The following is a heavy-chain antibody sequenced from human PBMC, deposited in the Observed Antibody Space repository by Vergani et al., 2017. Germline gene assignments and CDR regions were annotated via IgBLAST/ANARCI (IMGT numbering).Heavy chain of an antibody. CDR3: AGHQRGYCSSTSWYTFDY. D-gene: IGHD2-2*02. V-gene: IGHV4-39*01. Sequence: QLQLQESGPGLVKPSETLSLTCTVSGGSISSSSYYWGWIRQPPGKGLEWIGSIYYSGSTYYNPSLKSRVTISVDTSKNQFSLKLSSVTAADTAVYYCAGHQRGYCSSTSWYTFDYWGQGTLVTVSS. CDR2: IYYSGST. CDR1: GGSISSSSYY. J-gene: IGHJ4*02.